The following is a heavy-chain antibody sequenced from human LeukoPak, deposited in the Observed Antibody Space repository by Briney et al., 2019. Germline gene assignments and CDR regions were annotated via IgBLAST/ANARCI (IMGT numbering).Heavy chain of an antibody. Sequence: GGSLRLSCAASGFSFSSYWMSWVRQAPGKGLEWVANIKEDGSEKFYVDSVKGRFTISRDNAKNSLYLQMNSLRAEDTAVYYCARSPPYESSGYTFDYWGQGTLVTVSS. D-gene: IGHD3-22*01. J-gene: IGHJ4*02. CDR1: GFSFSSYW. CDR3: ARSPPYESSGYTFDY. CDR2: IKEDGSEK. V-gene: IGHV3-7*01.